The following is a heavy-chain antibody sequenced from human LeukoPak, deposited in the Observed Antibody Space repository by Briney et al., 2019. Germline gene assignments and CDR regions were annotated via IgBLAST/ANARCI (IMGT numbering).Heavy chain of an antibody. D-gene: IGHD6-13*01. Sequence: PGGSLRPSCAASGFIFSNAGTSWVRQAPGKGLEWVGRIKTKSDGGTTDYAAPVKGRFTISRDDSKNTLYLQMNSLKTEDTAIYYCTTGVHMSAVGNTLDYWGQGTLVTVSS. CDR3: TTGVHMSAVGNTLDY. CDR1: GFIFSNAG. J-gene: IGHJ4*02. V-gene: IGHV3-15*01. CDR2: IKTKSDGGTT.